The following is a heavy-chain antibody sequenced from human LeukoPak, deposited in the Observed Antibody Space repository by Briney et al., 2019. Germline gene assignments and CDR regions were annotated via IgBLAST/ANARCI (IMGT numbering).Heavy chain of an antibody. CDR3: ARDPPDNYSGSYQGVFDY. D-gene: IGHD1-26*01. V-gene: IGHV4-59*01. J-gene: IGHJ4*02. CDR1: GGSIGSYY. Sequence: SETLSLTCTVSGGSIGSYYWSWIRQPPGKGLEWIGYIYYSGSTNYNPSLKSRVTISVDTSKNQFSLKLSSVTAADTAVYYCARDPPDNYSGSYQGVFDYWGQGTLVTVSS. CDR2: IYYSGST.